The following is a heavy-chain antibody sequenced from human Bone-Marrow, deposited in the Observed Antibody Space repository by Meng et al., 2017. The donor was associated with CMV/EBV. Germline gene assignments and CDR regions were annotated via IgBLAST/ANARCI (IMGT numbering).Heavy chain of an antibody. CDR2: IIPIFGTA. V-gene: IGHV1-69*05. D-gene: IGHD5-12*01. CDR3: ARPGGYDGGFDY. Sequence: SVKVSCKASGGTFSSYAISWVRQAPGQGLEWMGGIIPIFGTANYAQKFQGRVTITTDESTSTAYMELSSLRSEDTAVYYCARPGGYDGGFDYWGQGTRVTGSS. J-gene: IGHJ4*02. CDR1: GGTFSSYA.